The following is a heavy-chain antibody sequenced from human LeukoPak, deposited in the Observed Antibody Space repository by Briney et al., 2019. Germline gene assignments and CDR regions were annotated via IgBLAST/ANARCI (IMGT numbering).Heavy chain of an antibody. CDR2: ISYDGSNK. CDR1: GFTFSSYA. CDR3: ATNERGTFFASFDY. D-gene: IGHD2/OR15-2a*01. J-gene: IGHJ4*02. Sequence: GGSLRPSCAAPGFTFSSYALHGVRRAPGKGLGWLPVISYDGSNKYYADSVKGRFTISRDNSKNTLYLQMNSLRAEDTAVYYCATNERGTFFASFDYWGQGTLVTVSS. V-gene: IGHV3-30-3*01.